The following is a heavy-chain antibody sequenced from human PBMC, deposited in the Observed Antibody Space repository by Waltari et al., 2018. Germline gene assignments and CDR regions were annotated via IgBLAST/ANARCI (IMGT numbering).Heavy chain of an antibody. D-gene: IGHD3-22*01. CDR1: GGTFSSYA. J-gene: IGHJ4*02. Sequence: QVQLVQSGAEVKKPGSSVKVSCKASGGTFSSYAISWVRQAPGQGLEWMGGISPIFGTANYAQKFQGRVTMTADESTSTAYMELSSLRSEDTAVYYCARDGYYYDSSGYYYFDYWGQGTLVTVSS. CDR3: ARDGYYYDSSGYYYFDY. CDR2: ISPIFGTA. V-gene: IGHV1-69*01.